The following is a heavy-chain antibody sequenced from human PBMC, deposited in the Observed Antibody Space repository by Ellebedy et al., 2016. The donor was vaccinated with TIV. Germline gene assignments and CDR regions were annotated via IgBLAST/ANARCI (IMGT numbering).Heavy chain of an antibody. CDR2: ISYDGSNK. V-gene: IGHV3-30*18. D-gene: IGHD3-10*01. CDR3: AKAMVRGELRYYYGMDV. J-gene: IGHJ6*02. CDR1: GFTFSSYG. Sequence: PGGSLRLSCAASGFTFSSYGMHWVRQAPGKGLEWVAVISYDGSNKYYADSVKGRFTISRDNSKNTLYLQMNSLRAEDTAVYYCAKAMVRGELRYYYGMDVWGQGTTVTVSS.